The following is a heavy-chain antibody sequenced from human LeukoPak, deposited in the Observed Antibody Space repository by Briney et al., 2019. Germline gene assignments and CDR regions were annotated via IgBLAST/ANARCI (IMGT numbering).Heavy chain of an antibody. D-gene: IGHD5-18*01. CDR3: ATVLHTSMTTWSAFDT. V-gene: IGHV3-23*01. CDR1: GLTFSNFA. Sequence: GGSLRLSCAASGLTFSNFAMTWVRQTPGKGLEWVSALSASGGGTFYAPSVKGRFTISRDNSKNTVSLQMNSLRAEDTALYYCATVLHTSMTTWSAFDTWGQGAMVTVSS. J-gene: IGHJ3*02. CDR2: LSASGGGT.